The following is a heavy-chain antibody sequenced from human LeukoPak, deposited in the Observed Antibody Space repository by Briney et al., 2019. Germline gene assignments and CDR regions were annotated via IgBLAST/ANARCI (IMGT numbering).Heavy chain of an antibody. D-gene: IGHD1-26*01. Sequence: PGGSLRLSCAASGFTFSSYAMSWVRQAPGKGLEWVSAISGSGGSTYYADSVKGRFTISRDNSKNTLYLQMNSLRAEDTAVYYCAKGGRDSGSPGPAGYWGQGTLVTVSS. CDR2: ISGSGGST. CDR1: GFTFSSYA. J-gene: IGHJ4*02. V-gene: IGHV3-23*01. CDR3: AKGGRDSGSPGPAGY.